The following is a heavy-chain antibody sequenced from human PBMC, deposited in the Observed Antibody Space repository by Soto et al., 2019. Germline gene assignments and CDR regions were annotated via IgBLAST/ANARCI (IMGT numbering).Heavy chain of an antibody. V-gene: IGHV4-31*03. D-gene: IGHD6-13*01. CDR3: ARGEQLVWSGYYGMDV. CDR1: GGSISSGGYY. J-gene: IGHJ6*02. Sequence: SETLSLTCTVSGGSISSGGYYWSWIRQHPGKGLEWIGYINHSGSTNYNPSLKSRVTISVDTSKNQFSLKLSSVTAADTAVYYCARGEQLVWSGYYGMDVWGQGTTVTVSS. CDR2: INHSGST.